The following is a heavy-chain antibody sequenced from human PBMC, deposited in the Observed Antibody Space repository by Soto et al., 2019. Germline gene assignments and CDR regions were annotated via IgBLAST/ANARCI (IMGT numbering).Heavy chain of an antibody. Sequence: GGSLRLSCAASGFTFSSYAMSWVRQAPGKGLEWVSAISGSGGSTYYADSVKGRFTISRDNSKNTLYLQMNSLRAEDTAVYYCAKDINRPEWELLGSELSPFDYWGQGTLVTVSS. D-gene: IGHD1-26*01. CDR3: AKDINRPEWELLGSELSPFDY. V-gene: IGHV3-23*01. CDR2: ISGSGGST. J-gene: IGHJ4*02. CDR1: GFTFSSYA.